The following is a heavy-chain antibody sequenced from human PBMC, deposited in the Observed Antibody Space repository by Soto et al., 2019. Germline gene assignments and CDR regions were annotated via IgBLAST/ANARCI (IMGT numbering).Heavy chain of an antibody. CDR2: IIPIFGTA. V-gene: IGHV1-69*01. D-gene: IGHD5-12*01. J-gene: IGHJ6*04. CDR3: ARDYSVATLDYYYYYGMDV. CDR1: GGTFSSYA. Sequence: SCKASGGTFSSYAISWVRQAPGQGLEWMGGIIPIFGTANYAQKFQGRVTITADESTSTAYMELSSLRSEDTAVYYCARDYSVATLDYYYYYGMDVWGKGTTVTVSS.